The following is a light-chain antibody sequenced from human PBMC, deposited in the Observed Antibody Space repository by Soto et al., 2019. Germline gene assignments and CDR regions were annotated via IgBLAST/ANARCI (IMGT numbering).Light chain of an antibody. CDR1: ENIKAF. V-gene: IGKV1-39*01. Sequence: DIQMTQSPSSLSASVGDRVTITCRASENIKAFLHWYQKKPGKAPKLLISAAFSLRSGVPSRFSGSGSGTGFTLTISSLQPEDFATYYCQQSYSTPWTFGQGTKVDIK. CDR3: QQSYSTPWT. CDR2: AAF. J-gene: IGKJ1*01.